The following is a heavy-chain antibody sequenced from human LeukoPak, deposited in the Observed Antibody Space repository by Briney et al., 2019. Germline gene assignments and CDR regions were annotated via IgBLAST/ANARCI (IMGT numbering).Heavy chain of an antibody. CDR1: GGSISSSSYY. D-gene: IGHD2-2*01. Sequence: PSETLSLTCTVSGGSISSSSYYWGWIRQPPGKGLEWIGSIYYSGSTYYNPSLKSRVTISVDRSKNQFSLKLSSVTAADTAVYYCARDLRVVPAAIGAFDIWGQGTMVTVSS. CDR3: ARDLRVVPAAIGAFDI. V-gene: IGHV4-39*07. CDR2: IYYSGST. J-gene: IGHJ3*02.